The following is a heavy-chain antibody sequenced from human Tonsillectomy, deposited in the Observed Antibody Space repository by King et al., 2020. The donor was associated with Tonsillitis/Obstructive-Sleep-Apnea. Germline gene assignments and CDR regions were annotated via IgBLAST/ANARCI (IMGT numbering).Heavy chain of an antibody. J-gene: IGHJ4*02. CDR1: GDSVSSNSAA. D-gene: IGHD5-24*01. Sequence: VQLQQSGPGLVKPSQTLSLTCALSGDSVSSNSAAWNWIRQSPSRGLEWLGRTCYRSKWYNDYAVSVRSRITINPDTSKNQFSLQLNSVTPEDTAVYYCARGFRRDGYNIGWGVFDYWGQGTLVTVSS. CDR3: ARGFRRDGYNIGWGVFDY. V-gene: IGHV6-1*01. CDR2: TCYRSKWYN.